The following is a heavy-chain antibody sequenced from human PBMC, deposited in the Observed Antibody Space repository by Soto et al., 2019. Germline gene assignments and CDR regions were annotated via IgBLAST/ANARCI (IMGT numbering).Heavy chain of an antibody. D-gene: IGHD2-2*01. V-gene: IGHV1-18*01. Sequence: ASVKVSCKASGYTFTSYGISWVRQAPGQGLEWMGWISAYNGNTNYAQKLQGRVTMTTDTSTSTAYMELRSLRSDDTAVYYCAYEGAGRYCSGTTCPPLYWSQGTLVTVSS. CDR1: GYTFTSYG. CDR2: ISAYNGNT. J-gene: IGHJ4*02. CDR3: AYEGAGRYCSGTTCPPLY.